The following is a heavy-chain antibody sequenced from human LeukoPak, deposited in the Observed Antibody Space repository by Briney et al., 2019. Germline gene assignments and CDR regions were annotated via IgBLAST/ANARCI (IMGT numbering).Heavy chain of an antibody. V-gene: IGHV4-59*01. CDR2: THHSGAT. Sequence: ASETLSLTGSVSGVSITSNYWSWIRQPPGKGLEWLGYTHHSGATSYNPSLKSRSTMSLDTSNNQFSLKLSSVTAADTAVYYCARSSGHSYGDFDYWGQGNLVTVSS. J-gene: IGHJ4*02. CDR3: ARSSGHSYGDFDY. D-gene: IGHD5-18*01. CDR1: GVSITSNY.